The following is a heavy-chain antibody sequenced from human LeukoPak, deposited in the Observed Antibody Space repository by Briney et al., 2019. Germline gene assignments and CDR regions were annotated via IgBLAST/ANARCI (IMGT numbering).Heavy chain of an antibody. Sequence: SGGSLRLSCAASGFTFSSYAMSWVRQAPGKGLEWVSAISGSGGSTYYADSVKGRFTISRDNSKNTLYLQMNSLRAEDTAVYYCARVLTYYYGSGSYFDYWGQGTLVTVSS. D-gene: IGHD3-10*01. CDR2: ISGSGGST. CDR1: GFTFSSYA. J-gene: IGHJ4*02. CDR3: ARVLTYYYGSGSYFDY. V-gene: IGHV3-23*01.